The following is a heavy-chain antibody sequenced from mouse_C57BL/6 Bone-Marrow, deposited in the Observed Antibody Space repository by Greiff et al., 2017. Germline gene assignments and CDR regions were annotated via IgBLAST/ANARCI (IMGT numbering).Heavy chain of an antibody. V-gene: IGHV1-50*01. D-gene: IGHD1-1*01. CDR2: IDPSGSYT. Sequence: QVQLQQSGAELVKPGASVKLSCKASGYTFTSYWMQWVKQRPGQGLEWIGEIDPSGSYTNYNQKFKGKATLTVDTSSSPAYMQLSSLTSEDSAVYYCAAYGSSYNWGQGTTLTVSS. CDR3: AAYGSSYN. J-gene: IGHJ2*01. CDR1: GYTFTSYW.